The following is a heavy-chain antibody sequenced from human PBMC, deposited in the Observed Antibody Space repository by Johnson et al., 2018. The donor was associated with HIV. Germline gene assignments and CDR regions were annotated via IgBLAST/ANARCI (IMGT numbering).Heavy chain of an antibody. D-gene: IGHD4-23*01. CDR1: GFTFNNAW. CDR2: ISGSGVST. V-gene: IGHV3-23*04. Sequence: VQLVESGGGLVQPGGSLRLSCAASGFTFNNAWMSWVRQAPGKGLEWVSGISGSGVSTYYANSVKGRFTISRDNSKNTLYLQMNSLRPEDTAVYYCAKRATVVSGSPSDAFDIWGHGTLVTVSS. CDR3: AKRATVVSGSPSDAFDI. J-gene: IGHJ3*02.